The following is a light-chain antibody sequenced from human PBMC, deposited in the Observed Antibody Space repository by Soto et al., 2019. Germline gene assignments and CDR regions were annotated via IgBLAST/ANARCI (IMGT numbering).Light chain of an antibody. V-gene: IGLV2-11*01. CDR2: GVS. Sequence: QSALTQPRSVSGSPGQSVTISCTGTSSDVGGYNYVSWYQQHPGKAPKLMIYGVSKRPSGVPDRFSGSKSGNTASLTISGLQAEDEADYYCWSLKFGGGTKLAVL. CDR3: WSLK. J-gene: IGLJ3*02. CDR1: SSDVGGYNY.